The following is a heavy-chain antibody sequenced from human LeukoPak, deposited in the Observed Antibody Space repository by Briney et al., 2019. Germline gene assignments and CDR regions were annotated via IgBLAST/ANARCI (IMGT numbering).Heavy chain of an antibody. J-gene: IGHJ4*02. D-gene: IGHD5-12*01. CDR1: GFTFSSYS. V-gene: IGHV3-21*01. CDR3: ARVGYSGYDGASFDY. Sequence: GGSLRLSCAASGFTFSSYSMNWVCQAPGKGLEWVSSISSSSSYIYYADSVKGRFTISRDNAKNSLYLQMNSLRAEDTAVYYCARVGYSGYDGASFDYWGQGTLVTVSS. CDR2: ISSSSSYI.